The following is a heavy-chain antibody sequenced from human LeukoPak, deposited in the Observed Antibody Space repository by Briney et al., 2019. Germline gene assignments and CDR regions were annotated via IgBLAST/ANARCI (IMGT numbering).Heavy chain of an antibody. V-gene: IGHV3-33*06. Sequence: PGGSLRRSCAASGFTFSSYGMHWVRQAPGQGLEWRAVIWYDGSNKSYADSVKGRFTIARDNSKNTLYLQMNSLRAEDTAVYYCAKAYYDFWSGPALYYFDYWGQGTLVTVSS. D-gene: IGHD3-3*01. CDR2: IWYDGSNK. J-gene: IGHJ4*02. CDR1: GFTFSSYG. CDR3: AKAYYDFWSGPALYYFDY.